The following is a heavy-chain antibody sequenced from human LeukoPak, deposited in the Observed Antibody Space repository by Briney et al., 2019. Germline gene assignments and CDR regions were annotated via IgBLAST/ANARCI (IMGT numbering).Heavy chain of an antibody. CDR1: GFTFGDYA. V-gene: IGHV3-49*04. Sequence: GGSLRLSCTASGFTFGDYAMSWVRQAPGKGLEWVGFIRGKAYGGTTEYAASVKGRFTISRDDSKSIAYLQMNSLKTEDTAVYYCTRSEDSGSYLDLDYWGQGTLVTVSS. J-gene: IGHJ4*02. D-gene: IGHD1-26*01. CDR2: IRGKAYGGTT. CDR3: TRSEDSGSYLDLDY.